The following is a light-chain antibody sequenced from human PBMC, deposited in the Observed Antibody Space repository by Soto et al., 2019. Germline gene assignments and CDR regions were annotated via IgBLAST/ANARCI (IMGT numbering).Light chain of an antibody. CDR3: QKTTTSPLT. CDR2: TAS. V-gene: IGKV1D-12*01. CDR1: QGVSTW. Sequence: DIQMTQSPSSVSASVGDRVTITCRASQGVSTWLAWYQQKPGKAPNLLIYTASSLQSGVPSRFSGSGSGTDFTLTISSLQPEDFATYYCQKTTTSPLTFGGGTKVEI. J-gene: IGKJ4*01.